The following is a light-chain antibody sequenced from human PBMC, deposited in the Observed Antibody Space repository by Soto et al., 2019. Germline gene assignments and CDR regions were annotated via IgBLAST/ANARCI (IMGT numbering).Light chain of an antibody. CDR1: QSVTSNY. V-gene: IGKV3-20*01. CDR3: QQYSRSPLS. CDR2: GAS. J-gene: IGKJ4*01. Sequence: DIVLTQSPGTLSLSPGERATLSCRASQSVTSNYLAWYQQKPGQAPRLLIHGASSRATGIPDRFSGSGSGTDFTLTISRLEADDFVVYYCQQYSRSPLSFGGGTKVEIK.